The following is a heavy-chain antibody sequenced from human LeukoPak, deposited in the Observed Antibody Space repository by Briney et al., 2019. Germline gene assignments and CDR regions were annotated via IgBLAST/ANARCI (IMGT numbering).Heavy chain of an antibody. CDR2: IKSKTDGGTT. J-gene: IGHJ4*02. CDR1: GFTFSNAW. CDR3: TTGYCSRTSCYYFDY. Sequence: KTGGSLRLSCAASGFTFSNAWMSWVRQAPGKGLEGVGRIKSKTDGGTTDYAAPVKGRFTISRDDSKNTLYLQMNSLKTKDTAVYYCTTGYCSRTSCYYFDYWGQGTLVTVSS. V-gene: IGHV3-15*01. D-gene: IGHD2-2*01.